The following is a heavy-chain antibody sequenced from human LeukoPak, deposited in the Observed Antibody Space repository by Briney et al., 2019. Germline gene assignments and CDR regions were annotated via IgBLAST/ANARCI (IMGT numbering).Heavy chain of an antibody. Sequence: SETLSLTCAVSGGSISSGGYSWSWIRQPPGKGLEWIGYIYHSGSTYYNPSLKSRVTISVDRSKNQFSLKLSSVTAADTAVYYCARVFNGDYEPATYFDYWGQGTLVTVSS. V-gene: IGHV4-30-2*01. J-gene: IGHJ4*02. CDR2: IYHSGST. D-gene: IGHD4-17*01. CDR1: GGSISSGGYS. CDR3: ARVFNGDYEPATYFDY.